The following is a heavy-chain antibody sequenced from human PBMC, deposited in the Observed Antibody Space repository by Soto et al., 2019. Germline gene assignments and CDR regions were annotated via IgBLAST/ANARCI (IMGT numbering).Heavy chain of an antibody. D-gene: IGHD4-17*01. CDR3: ANHGGFDF. J-gene: IGHJ3*01. Sequence: GQLLQSGGGLVQPGESLRLSCAASGFTFSSSGMSWVRQAPGKGLEWVSSISIRGDYRYYADSVKGRFTISTDNSKNTLYLQMSSLTAEDTALYYCANHGGFDFWGQGTMVAVSS. V-gene: IGHV3-23*01. CDR1: GFTFSSSG. CDR2: ISIRGDYR.